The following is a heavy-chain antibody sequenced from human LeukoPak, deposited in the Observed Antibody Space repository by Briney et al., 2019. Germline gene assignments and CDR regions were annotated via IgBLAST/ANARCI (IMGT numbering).Heavy chain of an antibody. Sequence: PGGSLRLSCAASGFTFSSYAMHWVRQAPGKGLEWVAVISYDGSGKYYAGFVKGRFAISRDNSKNTLSLQMNSLRVEDTAVYYCARGAEYFNALDALDFWGQGTMVTVSS. CDR2: ISYDGSGK. J-gene: IGHJ3*01. CDR3: ARGAEYFNALDALDF. D-gene: IGHD2/OR15-2a*01. V-gene: IGHV3-30*09. CDR1: GFTFSSYA.